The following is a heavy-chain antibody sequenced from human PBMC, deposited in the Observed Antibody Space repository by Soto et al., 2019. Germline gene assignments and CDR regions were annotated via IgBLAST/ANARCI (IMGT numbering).Heavy chain of an antibody. CDR1: GFTFSSYS. CDR2: IRTTSNTI. J-gene: IGHJ4*02. D-gene: IGHD4-17*01. CDR3: TRDRDYAFDY. V-gene: IGHV3-48*02. Sequence: EVQLVESGGGLVQPGGSLRLSCAASGFTFSSYSMNLVRQAPGKGLEWVSYIRTTSNTIWYADSVKGRFTISTDNAKVSLYLQMNSLRDEDTAVHYCTRDRDYAFDYWGQGTLVTVSS.